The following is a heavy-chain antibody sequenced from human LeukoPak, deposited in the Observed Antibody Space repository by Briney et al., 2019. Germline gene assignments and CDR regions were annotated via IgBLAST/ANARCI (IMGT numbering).Heavy chain of an antibody. D-gene: IGHD6-19*01. V-gene: IGHV3-30*04. CDR2: ISSDGSSK. CDR1: GFTFRNYA. Sequence: PGGSLRLSCAASGFTFRNYAMHWVRQAPGKGLEWVALISSDGSSKDYVESVKGRFTISRDNSKNTLHLQMNSLRGDDTAVYYCVRDHSTGGSGWYWDYWGQGTLVTVSS. J-gene: IGHJ4*02. CDR3: VRDHSTGGSGWYWDY.